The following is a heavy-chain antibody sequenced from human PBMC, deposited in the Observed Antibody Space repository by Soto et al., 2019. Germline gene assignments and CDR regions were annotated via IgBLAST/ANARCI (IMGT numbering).Heavy chain of an antibody. CDR1: GGTFSSYT. CDR2: IIPILGIA. V-gene: IGHV1-69*02. CDR3: ARPTITMVRGVDYYYYGMDV. Sequence: SVKVSCKASGGTFSSYTISWVRQAPGQGLEWMGRIIPILGIANYAQKFQGRVTITADKSTSTAYMELSSLRSEDTAVYYCARPTITMVRGVDYYYYGMDVWG. J-gene: IGHJ6*02. D-gene: IGHD3-10*01.